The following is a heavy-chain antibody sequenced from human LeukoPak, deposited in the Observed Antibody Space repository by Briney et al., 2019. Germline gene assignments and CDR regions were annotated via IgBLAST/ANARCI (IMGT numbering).Heavy chain of an antibody. CDR3: ATGRGDY. V-gene: IGHV3-48*01. CDR2: TSSSGSTV. Sequence: PGGSLRLSCAASGFTFSNAYMTWVRQAPGKGLEWVSYTSSSGSTVYYADSVKGRFTISRDDSQNMLYLQMNSLRAEDTAVYYCATGRGDYWGQGTLVTVSS. D-gene: IGHD3-16*01. CDR1: GFTFSNAY. J-gene: IGHJ4*02.